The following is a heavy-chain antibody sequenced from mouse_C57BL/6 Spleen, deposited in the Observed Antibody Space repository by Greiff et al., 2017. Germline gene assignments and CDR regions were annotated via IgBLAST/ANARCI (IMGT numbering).Heavy chain of an antibody. V-gene: IGHV5-6*01. Sequence: EVMLVESGGDLVKPGGSLKLSCAASGFTFSSYGMSWVRQTPDKRLEWVATISSGGSYTYYPDSVKGRFTISRDNAKNTLYLQMSSLKSEDTAMYYCARQEEYYGFDYWGQGTTLTVSS. D-gene: IGHD1-1*01. CDR2: ISSGGSYT. J-gene: IGHJ2*01. CDR1: GFTFSSYG. CDR3: ARQEEYYGFDY.